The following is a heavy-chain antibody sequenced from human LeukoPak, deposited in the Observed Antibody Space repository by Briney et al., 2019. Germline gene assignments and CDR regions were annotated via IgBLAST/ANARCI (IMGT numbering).Heavy chain of an antibody. CDR3: ARDDPLSGFDP. J-gene: IGHJ5*02. Sequence: GGSLRLSCAASGFTFSSYAMSWVRQAPGKGLEWVSSISDSSTYISYADSVKGRFTISRDNAKNSLYLQMNSLRAEDTAVYYCARDDPLSGFDPWGQGTLVTVSS. V-gene: IGHV3-21*01. CDR2: ISDSSTYI. CDR1: GFTFSSYA.